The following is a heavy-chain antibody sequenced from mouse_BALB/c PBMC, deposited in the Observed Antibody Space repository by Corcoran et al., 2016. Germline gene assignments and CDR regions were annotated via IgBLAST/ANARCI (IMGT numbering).Heavy chain of an antibody. CDR1: GYTFTGYY. J-gene: IGHJ4*01. CDR2: ISCYNRAT. V-gene: IGHV1S34*01. Sequence: LVKTGASVKISCKASGYTFTGYYMHWVKQSHGKSLEWIGDISCYNRATSYNQKFKDKATFTVDTSSSTAYMQFNSLTSEYSAVYYCAGGGDYYVQYAMDYWGQGTSVTVSS. D-gene: IGHD1-1*01. CDR3: AGGGDYYVQYAMDY.